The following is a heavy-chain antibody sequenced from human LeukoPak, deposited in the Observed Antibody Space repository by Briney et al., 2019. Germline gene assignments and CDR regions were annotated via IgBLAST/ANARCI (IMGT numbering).Heavy chain of an antibody. CDR1: GFTFSSTT. J-gene: IGHJ4*02. Sequence: GGSLRLSCVASGFTFSSTTMGWVRQAPGRGLEWVSSITAIDGRTYYADSVRGRFTISRDNSKNTVYLQLNSLRAGDTAIYYCTKDRRGPTAGTWYFDSWGQGTLVTVSS. V-gene: IGHV3-23*01. D-gene: IGHD6-13*01. CDR3: TKDRRGPTAGTWYFDS. CDR2: ITAIDGRT.